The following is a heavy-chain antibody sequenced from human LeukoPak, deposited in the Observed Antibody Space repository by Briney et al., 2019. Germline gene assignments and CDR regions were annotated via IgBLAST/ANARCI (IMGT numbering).Heavy chain of an antibody. J-gene: IGHJ5*02. D-gene: IGHD3-3*01. Sequence: ASVKVSCKVSGYTLTELSMHWVRQAPGKGLEWMGGFDPEDGETIYAQKFQGRVTMTEDTSTDTAYMELSSLRSEDTAVYYCATDTLRFLEWLSWGQGTLVTVSS. CDR1: GYTLTELS. V-gene: IGHV1-24*01. CDR3: ATDTLRFLEWLS. CDR2: FDPEDGET.